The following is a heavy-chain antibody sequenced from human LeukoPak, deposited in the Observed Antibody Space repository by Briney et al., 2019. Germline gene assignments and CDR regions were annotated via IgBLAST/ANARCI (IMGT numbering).Heavy chain of an antibody. V-gene: IGHV3-53*01. CDR3: ARLYYDILTAIRN. Sequence: PGGSLRLSCAASGFTVRGNYMSWVRQAPGKGLEWVSVIYNDGGTYYADSVKGRFTISRDNSKNTLFLQMNSLRAEDTAVYFCARLYYDILTAIRNWGQGTLVTVSS. CDR1: GFTVRGNY. D-gene: IGHD3-9*01. CDR2: IYNDGGT. J-gene: IGHJ4*02.